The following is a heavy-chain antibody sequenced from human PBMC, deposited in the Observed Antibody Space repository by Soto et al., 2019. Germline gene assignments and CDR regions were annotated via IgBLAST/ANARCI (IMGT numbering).Heavy chain of an antibody. CDR1: GFTFSGNG. Sequence: QVQLVESGGGVVQPGRSLRLSCAASGFTFSGNGMHWVRQAPGKGLEWVAFIGYDGRNSDYRDSVKGRFTVSRDNSRSTLYLEMNSLRAEDTAVYHCARFAGSDSSGCFAYWGQGTPVTVSS. CDR2: IGYDGRNS. CDR3: ARFAGSDSSGCFAY. D-gene: IGHD3-22*01. V-gene: IGHV3-33*01. J-gene: IGHJ4*02.